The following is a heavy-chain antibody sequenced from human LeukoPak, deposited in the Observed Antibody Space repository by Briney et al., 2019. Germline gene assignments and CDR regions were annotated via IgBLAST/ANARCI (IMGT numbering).Heavy chain of an antibody. CDR2: INHSGST. CDR3: ARRRQWLVFDY. D-gene: IGHD6-19*01. Sequence: GSLRLSCAASGFTFSNAWMSWVRQPPGKGLEWIGEINHSGSTNYNPSLKSRVTISVDTSKNQFSLKLSSVTAADTAVYYCARRRQWLVFDYWGQGTLVTVSS. J-gene: IGHJ4*02. V-gene: IGHV4-34*01. CDR1: GFTFSNAW.